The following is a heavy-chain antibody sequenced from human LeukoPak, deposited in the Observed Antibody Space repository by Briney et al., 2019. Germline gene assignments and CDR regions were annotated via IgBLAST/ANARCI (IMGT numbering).Heavy chain of an antibody. D-gene: IGHD4-23*01. Sequence: TGGSLRLSCAVSGFTFSSYALSWVRQAPGKGLEWVSTISVSGYSTYYADSVKGRFTISRDNSKDTLYLQMNSLRAEDTAVYYCARGDYGGDYFDYWGQGTLVTVSS. CDR2: ISVSGYST. CDR3: ARGDYGGDYFDY. V-gene: IGHV3-23*01. CDR1: GFTFSSYA. J-gene: IGHJ4*02.